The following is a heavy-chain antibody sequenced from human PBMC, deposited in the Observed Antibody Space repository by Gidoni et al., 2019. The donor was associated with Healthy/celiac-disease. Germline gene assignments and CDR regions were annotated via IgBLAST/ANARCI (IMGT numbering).Heavy chain of an antibody. CDR1: GCSISSSSYY. J-gene: IGHJ3*02. CDR2: IYYSGST. Sequence: QLQLQESGPGLVKPSETLSLTCTVSGCSISSSSYYWGWIRQPPGKGLEWIGSIYYSGSTYYNPSLKSRVTISVDTSKNQFSLKLSSVTAADTAVYYCARRSGNLAFDIWGQGTMVTVSS. V-gene: IGHV4-39*01. CDR3: ARRSGNLAFDI. D-gene: IGHD2-15*01.